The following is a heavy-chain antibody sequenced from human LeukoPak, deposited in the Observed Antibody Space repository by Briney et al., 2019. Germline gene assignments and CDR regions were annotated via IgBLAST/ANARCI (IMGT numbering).Heavy chain of an antibody. CDR3: ARGQGMYDWFDP. CDR2: INHSGST. V-gene: IGHV4-34*01. D-gene: IGHD2-8*01. J-gene: IGHJ5*02. CDR1: GGSFSGYY. Sequence: SETLSLTCAVYGGSFSGYYWSWIRQPPGKGLEWIGEINHSGSTNYNPSLKSRVTISVDTSKNQFSLKLSSATAADTAVYYCARGQGMYDWFDPWGQGTLVTVSS.